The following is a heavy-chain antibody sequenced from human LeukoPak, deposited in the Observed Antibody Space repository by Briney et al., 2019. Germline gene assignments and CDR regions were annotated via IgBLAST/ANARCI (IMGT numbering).Heavy chain of an antibody. V-gene: IGHV4-59*01. CDR1: GGSISSYY. CDR2: IYYSGST. CDR3: ARVDGSGSYSRFDP. J-gene: IGHJ5*02. Sequence: TSSETLSLTCTVSGGSISSYYWSWIRQPPGKGLEWIGYIYYSGSTNYNPSLKSRVTISVDTSKNQFSLKLSSVTAADTAVYYCARVDGSGSYSRFDPWGQGTLVTVSS. D-gene: IGHD3-10*01.